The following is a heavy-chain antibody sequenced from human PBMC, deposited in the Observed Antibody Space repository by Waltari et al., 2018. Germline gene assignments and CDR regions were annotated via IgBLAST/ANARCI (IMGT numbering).Heavy chain of an antibody. CDR1: GGPFSEYY. D-gene: IGHD2-21*02. CDR2: INHNGNT. Sequence: QVQLQQWGAGLLKPSETLSLTCAVYGGPFSEYYWSWLRQPPGKGLEWIGEINHNGNTTYNPSLKSRVTISVDTSKNQFSLKVNSVTAADTAVYYSVVTAARPIDAFDVWGQGTMVTVSS. J-gene: IGHJ3*01. V-gene: IGHV4-34*01. CDR3: VVTAARPIDAFDV.